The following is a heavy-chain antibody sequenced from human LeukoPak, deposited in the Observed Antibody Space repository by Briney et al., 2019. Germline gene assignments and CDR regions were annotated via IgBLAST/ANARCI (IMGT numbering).Heavy chain of an antibody. J-gene: IGHJ4*02. D-gene: IGHD3-10*01. CDR1: GYTFTGYY. V-gene: IGHV1-2*02. CDR2: INPNSGGT. Sequence: ASVKVSCKASGYTFTGYYMHWVRQAPGQGLEWMGWINPNSGGTNYAQKFQGRVTMTRDTSISTAYMELSRLRSDDTAVYYCAREIPTMVRGVITRVFDYWGQGTLVTVSS. CDR3: AREIPTMVRGVITRVFDY.